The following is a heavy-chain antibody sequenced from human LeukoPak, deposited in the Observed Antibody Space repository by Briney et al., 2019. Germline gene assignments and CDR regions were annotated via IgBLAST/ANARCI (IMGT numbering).Heavy chain of an antibody. D-gene: IGHD5-12*01. J-gene: IGHJ3*02. CDR2: INPNSGGT. CDR3: ARGYSGYPKEDAFDI. CDR1: GYTFTGYY. Sequence: VASVKVSCKASGYTFTGYYMHWVRQAPGRGLEWMGWINPNSGGTNYAQKFQGRVTMTRDTSISTAYMELSRLRSDDTAVYYCARGYSGYPKEDAFDIWGQGTMVTVSS. V-gene: IGHV1-2*02.